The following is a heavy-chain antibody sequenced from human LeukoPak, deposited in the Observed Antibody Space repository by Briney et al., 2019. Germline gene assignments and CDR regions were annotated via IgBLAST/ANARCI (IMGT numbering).Heavy chain of an antibody. CDR2: ISGSGGNT. CDR3: ARARDCGGDCPADY. D-gene: IGHD2-21*02. J-gene: IGHJ4*02. CDR1: GFTFSSYW. V-gene: IGHV3-23*01. Sequence: GGSLRLSCVASGFTFSSYWMTRVRQAPGKGLEWVSAISGSGGNTYYADSVKGRFTISRDNSKNTLYLQVNSLRAEDTAVYYCARARDCGGDCPADYWGQGTLVTVSS.